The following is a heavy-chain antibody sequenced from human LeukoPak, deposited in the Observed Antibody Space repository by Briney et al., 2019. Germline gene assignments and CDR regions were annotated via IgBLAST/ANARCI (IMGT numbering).Heavy chain of an antibody. J-gene: IGHJ5*02. D-gene: IGHD3-22*01. Sequence: GASVKVSCKASGYTFTSYGISWVRQAPGQGLEWMGWINPNSGGTNYAQKFQGRVTMTRDTSISTAYMELSRLRSDDTAVYYCAREAEQWILRFDPWGQGTLVTVSS. CDR3: AREAEQWILRFDP. CDR2: INPNSGGT. V-gene: IGHV1-2*02. CDR1: GYTFTSYG.